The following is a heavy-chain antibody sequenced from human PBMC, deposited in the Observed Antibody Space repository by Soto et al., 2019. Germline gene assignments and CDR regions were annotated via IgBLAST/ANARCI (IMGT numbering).Heavy chain of an antibody. Sequence: QLVQSGAEVNKPGASVRVSCKTSGPTFIAYYIHWVRQAPGQGLEWMGWIDPKSGGTTYEQKFLGRVTMTRDTSINTAYMDLNRLTADDTAVDYCARVSVDVPEWGQGTLITVSS. V-gene: IGHV1-2*02. J-gene: IGHJ4*02. CDR1: GPTFIAYY. D-gene: IGHD5-12*01. CDR3: ARVSVDVPE. CDR2: IDPKSGGT.